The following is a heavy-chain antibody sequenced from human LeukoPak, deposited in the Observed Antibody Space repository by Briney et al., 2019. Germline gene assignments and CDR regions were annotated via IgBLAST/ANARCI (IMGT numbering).Heavy chain of an antibody. CDR3: ARASTRAAATGYDP. D-gene: IGHD6-13*01. CDR1: GYTFNAYG. Sequence: GASETVSCKTSGYTFNAYGITWVRQAPGHRLEWMGWISPYNGDTNFAQKFQGRVTMMTDTSTSTAYMELKSLRFDDTAVYYCARASTRAAATGYDPWGQGSLVTVSS. CDR2: ISPYNGDT. V-gene: IGHV1-18*01. J-gene: IGHJ5*02.